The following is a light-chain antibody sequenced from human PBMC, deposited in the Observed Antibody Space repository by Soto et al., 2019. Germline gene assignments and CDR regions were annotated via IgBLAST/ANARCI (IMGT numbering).Light chain of an antibody. CDR1: RTDVADGYDY. CDR3: TSSTSSPPFYS. CDR2: DVS. J-gene: IGLJ1*01. V-gene: IGLV2-14*03. Sequence: QSVLTQPASVSGSPVQSIAISCTGVRTDVADGYDYVSWCQQHPGQAPQLIIYDVSNRPSGVSDRFSGSKSGNTASLTISGLQAEDEAECYCTSSTSSPPFYSFVTVTKVTVL.